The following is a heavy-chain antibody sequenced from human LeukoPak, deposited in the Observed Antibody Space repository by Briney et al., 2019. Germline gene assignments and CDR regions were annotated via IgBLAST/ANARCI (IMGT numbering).Heavy chain of an antibody. CDR2: FCEDASIT. J-gene: IGHJ6*03. V-gene: IGHV3-43*02. CDR3: AKDGDGYGDYGGYYYYMDV. CDR1: GFNSDDYA. D-gene: IGHD4-17*01. Sequence: GSLRLSCAASGFNSDDYALDWVRQASGKGLEWVALFCEDASITYYADSMKGRFTISRDNSKNSLHLQMNSLRSEDTALYYCAKDGDGYGDYGGYYYYMDVWGKGTTVTVSS.